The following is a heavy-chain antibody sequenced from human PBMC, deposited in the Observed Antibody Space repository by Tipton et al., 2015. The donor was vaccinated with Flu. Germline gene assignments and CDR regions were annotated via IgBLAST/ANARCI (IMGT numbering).Heavy chain of an antibody. CDR3: AKPIYDSSGYYLDY. Sequence: SLRLSCAASGFTFSSYGMHWVRQDPGKGLEWVAFIRYDGSNKYYADSVKGRFTISRDNSKNTLYLQMNSLRAEDTAVYYCAKPIYDSSGYYLDYWGQGTLVTVSS. J-gene: IGHJ4*02. CDR2: IRYDGSNK. CDR1: GFTFSSYG. V-gene: IGHV3-30*02. D-gene: IGHD3-22*01.